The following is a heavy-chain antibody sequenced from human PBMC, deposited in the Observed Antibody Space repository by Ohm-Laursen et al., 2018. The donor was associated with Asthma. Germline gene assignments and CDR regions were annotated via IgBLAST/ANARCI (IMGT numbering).Heavy chain of an antibody. V-gene: IGHV3-30*18. CDR2: ISYDGSNK. J-gene: IGHJ4*02. CDR1: GFTFSSHG. CDR3: AKDTIVVVVAATWGFEN. D-gene: IGHD2-15*01. Sequence: SLRLSCAAAGFTFSSHGMHWVRQAPGKGLEWVAVISYDGSNKYYADSVKGRFTISRDNSKNTLYLQMNSLRAEDSAVYFCAKDTIVVVVAATWGFENWGQGTLVTVSS.